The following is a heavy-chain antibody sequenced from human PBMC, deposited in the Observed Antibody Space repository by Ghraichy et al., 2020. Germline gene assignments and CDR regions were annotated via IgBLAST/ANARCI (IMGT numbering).Heavy chain of an antibody. D-gene: IGHD6-13*01. CDR1: GGSITNYY. Sequence: SETLSLTCTVSGGSITNYYWSWIRQPPGKGLEWIGYIYYSGSTNYNPFLKSRVTISVDTSKNQFSLKLSSMTAADTAVYYCARDVAPAGKPLDFGFDPWGQGTLVTVSS. CDR3: ARDVAPAGKPLDFGFDP. CDR2: IYYSGST. J-gene: IGHJ5*02. V-gene: IGHV4-59*01.